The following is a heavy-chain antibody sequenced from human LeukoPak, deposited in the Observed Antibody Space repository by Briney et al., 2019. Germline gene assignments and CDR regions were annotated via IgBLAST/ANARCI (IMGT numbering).Heavy chain of an antibody. V-gene: IGHV4-39*07. J-gene: IGHJ4*02. CDR1: GGSISSSSYY. Sequence: SETLSLTCTVSGGSISSSSYYWGWIRQPPGKGLEWIGSIYYSGNTNYNPSLKSRGAISLDKSSNQFSLRLTSVTAADTAMYFCAREEMPGKFDYWGQGILVTVSS. CDR3: AREEMPGKFDY. CDR2: IYYSGNT. D-gene: IGHD1-26*01.